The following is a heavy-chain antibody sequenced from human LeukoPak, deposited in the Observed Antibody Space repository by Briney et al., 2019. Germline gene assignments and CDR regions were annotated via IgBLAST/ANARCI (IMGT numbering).Heavy chain of an antibody. CDR3: ARRFDTYYDSLHWFDH. CDR2: IYYSGST. D-gene: IGHD3-3*01. J-gene: IGHJ5*02. CDR1: GGSISSSSYY. Sequence: PSETLSLTCTVSGGSISSSSYYWGWIRQPPGKGLEWIGSIYYSGSTYYNPSLKSRVTISVDTSKNQFSLKLSSVTAADTAVYYCARRFDTYYDSLHWFDHWGQGTLVTVSS. V-gene: IGHV4-39*07.